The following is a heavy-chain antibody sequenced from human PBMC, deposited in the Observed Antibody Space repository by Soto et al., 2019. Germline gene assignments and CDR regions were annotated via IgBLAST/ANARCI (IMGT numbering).Heavy chain of an antibody. CDR1: GFTFSSYA. CDR2: ISGSGGST. V-gene: IGHV3-23*01. D-gene: IGHD6-19*01. CDR3: AKDRSGWDAFDI. J-gene: IGHJ3*02. Sequence: EVQLLESGGGLVQPGGSLRLSCAASGFTFSSYAMSWVRQAPGKGLEWVSAISGSGGSTYYADSVKGPFTISRDNSKNTLYLQMNSLRAEDTAVYYCAKDRSGWDAFDIWGQGTMVTVSS.